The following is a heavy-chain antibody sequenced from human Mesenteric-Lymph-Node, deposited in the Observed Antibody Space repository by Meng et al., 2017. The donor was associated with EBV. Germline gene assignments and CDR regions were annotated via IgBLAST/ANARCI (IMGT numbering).Heavy chain of an antibody. CDR2: INHSGST. Sequence: QVQLSAGGEEPLDPLGARRLACDVYGGSFGGYCWSWIRRPPGKGLGWIGEINHSGSTNYNPSLTSRVTISVDTSKNHFSLKLTSVTAADTAVYYCARAFCGGDCSHFDYWGQGTLVTVSS. CDR3: ARAFCGGDCSHFDY. D-gene: IGHD2-21*01. CDR1: GGSFGGYC. J-gene: IGHJ4*02. V-gene: IGHV4-34*01.